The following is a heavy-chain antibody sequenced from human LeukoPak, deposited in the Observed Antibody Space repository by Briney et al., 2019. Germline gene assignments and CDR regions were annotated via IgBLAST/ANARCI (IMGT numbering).Heavy chain of an antibody. CDR2: IKQDGSEK. D-gene: IGHD6-19*01. CDR3: VGGSGWTFDY. CDR1: GFTFSTYW. J-gene: IGHJ4*02. V-gene: IGHV3-7*01. Sequence: PGGSLRLSCAASGFTFSTYWMNWVRQAPGKGLEWVANIKQDGSEKYYVDSVKGRFTISRDNAKNSLYLQMNSLRAEDTAVYYCVGGSGWTFDYWGQATLVTVSS.